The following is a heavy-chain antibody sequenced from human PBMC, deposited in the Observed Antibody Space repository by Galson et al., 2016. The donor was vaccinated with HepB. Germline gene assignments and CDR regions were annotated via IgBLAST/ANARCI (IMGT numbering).Heavy chain of an antibody. V-gene: IGHV4-59*01. Sequence: SETLSLTCTVSGGSISYYYWTWIRQPPGKRLEWIGYVYYTGTTNYSPSLKSRVTISLDTSKNQFSLRLTSVSAADTAVYYCAGGYSGYPDYWGQGTLVTVSS. CDR1: GGSISYYY. D-gene: IGHD5-12*01. CDR3: AGGYSGYPDY. CDR2: VYYTGTT. J-gene: IGHJ4*02.